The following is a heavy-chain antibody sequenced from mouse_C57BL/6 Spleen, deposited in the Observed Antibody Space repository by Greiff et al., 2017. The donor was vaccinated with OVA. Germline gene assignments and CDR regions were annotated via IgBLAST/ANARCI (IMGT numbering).Heavy chain of an antibody. CDR1: GYTFTDYY. V-gene: IGHV1-26*01. CDR2: INPNNGGT. D-gene: IGHD2-3*01. J-gene: IGHJ2*01. Sequence: EVQLQQSGPELVKPGASVKISCKASGYTFTDYYMNWVKQSHGKSLEWVGDINPNNGGTSYNQKVKGKATLTVDKSSSTAYMELRSLTSEDSAVYYCARRWLLSYFDYWGQGTTLTVSS. CDR3: ARRWLLSYFDY.